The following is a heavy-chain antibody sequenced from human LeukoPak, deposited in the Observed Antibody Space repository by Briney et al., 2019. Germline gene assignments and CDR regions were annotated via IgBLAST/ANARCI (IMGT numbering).Heavy chain of an antibody. Sequence: KPSETLSLTCTVSGGSISSSSYYWGWIRQPPGKGLQWIGSIYYSGSTYSNPTLKSPLTISADTSKIQFSLILSSVTSADTAVYYCARQITVTTSGGDAFDIWGQGTMVTVCS. CDR1: GGSISSSSYY. CDR3: ARQITVTTSGGDAFDI. J-gene: IGHJ3*02. V-gene: IGHV4-39*01. CDR2: IYYSGST. D-gene: IGHD4-17*01.